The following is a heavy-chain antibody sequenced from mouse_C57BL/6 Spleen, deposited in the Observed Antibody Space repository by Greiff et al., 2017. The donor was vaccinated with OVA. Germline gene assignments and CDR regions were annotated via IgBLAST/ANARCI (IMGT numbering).Heavy chain of an antibody. CDR1: GFTFSDYG. CDR2: ISSGSSTI. V-gene: IGHV5-17*01. D-gene: IGHD3-1*01. Sequence: EVQGVESGGGLVKPGGSLKLSCAASGFTFSDYGMHWVRQAPEKGLEWVAYISSGSSTIYYADTVKGRFTISRDNAKNTLFLQMTSLGSEDTAMYYCAKPDGQGFAYWGQGTLVTVAA. J-gene: IGHJ3*01. CDR3: AKPDGQGFAY.